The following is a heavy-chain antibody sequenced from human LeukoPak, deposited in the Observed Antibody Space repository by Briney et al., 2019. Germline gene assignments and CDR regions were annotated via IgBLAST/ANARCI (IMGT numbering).Heavy chain of an antibody. CDR3: AKVAPTDFYYDTSGYLGDAFDI. J-gene: IGHJ3*02. V-gene: IGHV3-30*18. CDR2: ISYDGSNK. Sequence: PGRSLRLSCAASGFTFSSYGMHWVRQAPGKGLEWVAVISYDGSNKYYADSVKGRFTISRDNSKNTLYLQMNSLRAEDTAVYYCAKVAPTDFYYDTSGYLGDAFDIWGQGRMVTVSS. CDR1: GFTFSSYG. D-gene: IGHD3-22*01.